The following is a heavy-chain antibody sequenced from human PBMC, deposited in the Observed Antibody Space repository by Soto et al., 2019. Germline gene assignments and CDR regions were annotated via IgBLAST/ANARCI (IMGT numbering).Heavy chain of an antibody. J-gene: IGHJ5*02. Sequence: PSETLSLTCTVSGDSIISSDFYWGWVRQPPGKGLEWIGSIFYLGSSYYNPSLRSRVTISVDTSKNKFSLKLSSVTAADKAVFYCARHYSSGSRNWFDTWGQVNLVT. CDR1: GDSIISSDFY. CDR2: IFYLGSS. V-gene: IGHV4-39*01. CDR3: ARHYSSGSRNWFDT. D-gene: IGHD6-19*01.